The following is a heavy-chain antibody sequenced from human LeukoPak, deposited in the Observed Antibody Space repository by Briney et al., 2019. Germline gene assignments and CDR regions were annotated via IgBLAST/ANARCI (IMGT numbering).Heavy chain of an antibody. CDR3: ARGRFPKRYLDY. CDR2: ISSSSSYI. Sequence: PGGSLRLSCAASGFTFSSYSMNWVRQAPGKGLEWVSSISSSSSYIYYADSVKGRFTISRDNAKNSLYLQMNSLRAEDTAVYYCARGRFPKRYLDYWGQGTLVTVSS. D-gene: IGHD3-3*01. CDR1: GFTFSSYS. J-gene: IGHJ4*02. V-gene: IGHV3-21*01.